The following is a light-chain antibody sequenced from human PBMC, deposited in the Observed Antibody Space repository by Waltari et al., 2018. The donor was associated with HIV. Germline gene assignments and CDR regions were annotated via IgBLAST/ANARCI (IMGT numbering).Light chain of an antibody. J-gene: IGLJ1*01. CDR2: DVR. CDR1: SRDVGAYNR. V-gene: IGLV2-11*01. CDR3: CSFAGSYIV. Sequence: QSALTQPRSVSGSPGQSVTISCTGTSRDVGAYNRVSWYQHHPGKAPKVLIYDVRERPAGVPDRFSGSKSANTASLTISGLQADDEADYHCCSFAGSYIVFGTGTKVTVL.